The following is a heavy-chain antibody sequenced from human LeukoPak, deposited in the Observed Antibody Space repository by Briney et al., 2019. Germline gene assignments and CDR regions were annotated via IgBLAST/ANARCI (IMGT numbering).Heavy chain of an antibody. CDR3: ARVGGLSETTRFDY. Sequence: SETLSLTCAVYGGSFSGYYWGWIRQPPGKGLEWIGNIYYSGSTFYNPSLKSRVTISVDTSKNHFSLNLSSVTAADTAVYYCARVGGLSETTRFDYWGQGTLVTVSS. D-gene: IGHD1-1*01. V-gene: IGHV4-34*01. CDR1: GGSFSGYY. CDR2: IYYSGST. J-gene: IGHJ4*02.